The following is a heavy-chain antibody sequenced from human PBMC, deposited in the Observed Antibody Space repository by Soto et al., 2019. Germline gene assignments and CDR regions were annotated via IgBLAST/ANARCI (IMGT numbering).Heavy chain of an antibody. Sequence: EVQLVESGGGLVRPGGSLRLSCAASGLTVSSYYMSWVRQAPGKGLEWVSVIYSAGSADFADSVKGRFTLSRDNSKNTLHLQMSSLRAEDTAVYYCARVHSSSYYYFDYWGQGTLVTVSS. CDR2: IYSAGSA. CDR1: GLTVSSYY. D-gene: IGHD6-13*01. J-gene: IGHJ4*02. CDR3: ARVHSSSYYYFDY. V-gene: IGHV3-66*01.